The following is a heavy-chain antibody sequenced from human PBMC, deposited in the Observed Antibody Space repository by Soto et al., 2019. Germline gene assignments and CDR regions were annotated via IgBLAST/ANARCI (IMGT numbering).Heavy chain of an antibody. CDR3: XKAYDSSGVYHATGFDP. CDR1: GFTFSSYA. V-gene: IGHV3-23*01. D-gene: IGHD3-22*01. Sequence: GGSLRLSCAASGFTFSSYAMSWVRQAPGKGLEWVSAISGSGGSTYYADSVKGRFTISRDNSKNTLYLQMNSLRAEDTAVYYCXKAYDSSGVYHATGFDPWGQGTLVTVSS. CDR2: ISGSGGST. J-gene: IGHJ5*02.